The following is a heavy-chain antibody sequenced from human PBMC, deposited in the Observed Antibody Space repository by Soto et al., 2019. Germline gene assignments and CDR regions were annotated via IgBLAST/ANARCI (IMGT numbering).Heavy chain of an antibody. CDR1: GDSVSSNSAA. D-gene: IGHD6-19*01. J-gene: IGHJ5*02. V-gene: IGHV6-1*01. CDR3: ARDRSIAVAAKLSNLFDP. Sequence: SQTLSLTCAISGDSVSSNSAAWNWIRQSPSRGLEWLGRTYYRSKWYNDYAVSVKSRITINPGTSKNQFSLQLNSVTPEDTAVYYCARDRSIAVAAKLSNLFDPWGQGTLVTVSS. CDR2: TYYRSKWYN.